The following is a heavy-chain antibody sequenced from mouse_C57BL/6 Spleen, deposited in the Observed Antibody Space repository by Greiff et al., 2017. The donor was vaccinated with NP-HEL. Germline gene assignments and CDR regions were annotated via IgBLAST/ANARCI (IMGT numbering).Heavy chain of an antibody. V-gene: IGHV5-16*01. Sequence: EVKLVESEGGLVQPGSSMKLSCTASGFTFSDYYMAWVRPVPEKGLEWVANINYDGSSTYYLDSLKSRFIISRDNAKNILYLQMSSLKSEDTATYYCAREGDYSNYLAMDYWGQGTSVTVSS. CDR3: AREGDYSNYLAMDY. CDR2: INYDGSST. CDR1: GFTFSDYY. J-gene: IGHJ4*01. D-gene: IGHD2-5*01.